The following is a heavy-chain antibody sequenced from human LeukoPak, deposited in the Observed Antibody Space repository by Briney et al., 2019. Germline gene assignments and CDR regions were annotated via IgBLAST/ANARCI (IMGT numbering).Heavy chain of an antibody. CDR2: ITGNGVTT. CDR1: GFTFSDDG. CDR3: AKIGGSFDL. J-gene: IGHJ2*01. V-gene: IGHV3-23*01. Sequence: GGSLRLSCAASGFTFSDDGMSWVRQAPGKGLEWGSAITGNGVTTYYADSGKGRFTISRDNAKNRRYLQMNSLRAEDTPIYSCAKIGGSFDLWGRGSLLTVSS.